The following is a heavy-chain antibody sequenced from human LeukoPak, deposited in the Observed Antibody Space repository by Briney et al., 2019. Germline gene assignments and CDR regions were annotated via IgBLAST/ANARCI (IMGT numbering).Heavy chain of an antibody. CDR3: ISNVGAAGTSVY. Sequence: GGSLRLSCAASESTFNNAWMSWVRQAPGKGLEWVGRIKSKADGGTTDYAAPVRGRFTISRDDSKNTLYLQINSLKTEDTAVYYCISNVGAAGTSVYWGQGTLVTVSS. J-gene: IGHJ4*02. CDR2: IKSKADGGTT. V-gene: IGHV3-15*01. CDR1: ESTFNNAW. D-gene: IGHD6-13*01.